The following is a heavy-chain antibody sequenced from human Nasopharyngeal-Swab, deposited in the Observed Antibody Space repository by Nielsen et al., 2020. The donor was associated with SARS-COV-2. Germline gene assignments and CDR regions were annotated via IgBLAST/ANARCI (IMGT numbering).Heavy chain of an antibody. CDR2: IYYSGST. D-gene: IGHD1-1*01. Sequence: LRLSCAVSGGSFSGYYWSWIRQHPGKGLEWIGYIYYSGSTYYNPSLKSRVTISVDTSKNQFSLKLSSVTAADTAVYYCARVPGAGWNDPAFDIWGQGTMVTVSS. V-gene: IGHV4-31*11. CDR3: ARVPGAGWNDPAFDI. CDR1: GGSFSGYY. J-gene: IGHJ3*02.